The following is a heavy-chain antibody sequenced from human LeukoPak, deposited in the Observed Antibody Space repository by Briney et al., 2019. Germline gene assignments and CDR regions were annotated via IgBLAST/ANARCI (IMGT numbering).Heavy chain of an antibody. V-gene: IGHV3-7*01. CDR2: IKGDGSEK. Sequence: PGGSLRLSCAASGFILRNYWMSWVRQAPGKGLEWVANIKGDGSEKYYVDSVRGRFTISRDNAKNSLHLQMNSLRAEDTAVYYCARDMGDYYYYYMDVWGKGTTVTVSS. J-gene: IGHJ6*03. CDR3: ARDMGDYYYYYMDV. D-gene: IGHD1-26*01. CDR1: GFILRNYW.